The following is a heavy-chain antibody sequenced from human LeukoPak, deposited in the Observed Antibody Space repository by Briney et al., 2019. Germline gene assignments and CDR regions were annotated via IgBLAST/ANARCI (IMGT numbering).Heavy chain of an antibody. V-gene: IGHV3-23*01. D-gene: IGHD2-8*02. CDR1: GFTFSSFA. CDR3: AKPRTTGLGWAQFDY. Sequence: GSLRLSCAASGFTFSSFAMTWVRQAPGKGLEWVSGFDGNGPNTYYADSVKGRWTISRDNSRNTLYLEMNSLRPEDTAIYYCAKPRTTGLGWAQFDYGGQGSLVTVSS. CDR2: FDGNGPNT. J-gene: IGHJ4*02.